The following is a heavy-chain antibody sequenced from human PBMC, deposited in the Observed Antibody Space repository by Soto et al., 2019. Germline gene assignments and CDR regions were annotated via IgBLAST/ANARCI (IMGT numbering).Heavy chain of an antibody. CDR1: GFTFSSYA. Sequence: EVQLLESGGGLVQPGGSLTPSCAASGFTFSSYAMSWVRQAPGKGLEWVSGISGSGGNTYYADSVKGRFTISRDNSKNPLYLQMNTLRAEDTAVYYCAKGREGFGNDAFDIWGQGTMVTVSS. J-gene: IGHJ3*02. V-gene: IGHV3-23*01. CDR3: AKGREGFGNDAFDI. D-gene: IGHD3-10*01. CDR2: ISGSGGNT.